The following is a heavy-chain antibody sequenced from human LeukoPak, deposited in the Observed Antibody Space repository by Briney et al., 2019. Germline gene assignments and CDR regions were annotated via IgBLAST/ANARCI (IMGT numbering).Heavy chain of an antibody. V-gene: IGHV3-33*01. CDR1: GFTFSNHG. CDR3: ARDRLEAVADDDYFDY. J-gene: IGHJ4*02. D-gene: IGHD6-19*01. CDR2: IWYDGSNK. Sequence: GGSLRLSCAASGFTFSNHGMHWVRQAPGKGPEWVALIWYDGSNKYYGDSVKDRFTISRDNSKNTVYLQMNSLRAEDTAVYYCARDRLEAVADDDYFDYWGQGTLVTVSS.